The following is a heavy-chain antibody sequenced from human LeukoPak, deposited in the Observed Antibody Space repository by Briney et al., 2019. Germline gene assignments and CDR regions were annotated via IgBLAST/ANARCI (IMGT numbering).Heavy chain of an antibody. J-gene: IGHJ4*02. CDR3: AKDRGSGYYSDFDY. D-gene: IGHD3-22*01. CDR1: GFTFSTYS. CDR2: ISWNSGSI. V-gene: IGHV3-9*01. Sequence: GGSLRLSCVGSGFTFSTYSMSWVRQAPGKGLEWVSGISWNSGSIGYADSVKGRFTISRDNAKNSLYLQMNSLRAEDTALYYCAKDRGSGYYSDFDYWGQGTLVTVSS.